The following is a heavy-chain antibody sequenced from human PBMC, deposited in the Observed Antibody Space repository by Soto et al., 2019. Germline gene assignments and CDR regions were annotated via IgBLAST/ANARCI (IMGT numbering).Heavy chain of an antibody. V-gene: IGHV4-31*03. CDR2: IYYSGST. CDR1: GGSISSGGYY. J-gene: IGHJ3*02. D-gene: IGHD1-20*01. CDR3: ARGWSITGTTGYAFDI. Sequence: QVQLQESGPGLVKPSQTLSLTCTVSGGSISSGGYYWSWIRQHPGKGLEWIGYIYYSGSTYYNPSLKSRVTISVDTSKNQFSLKLSSVTAADTAVYYCARGWSITGTTGYAFDIWGQGTMVTVSS.